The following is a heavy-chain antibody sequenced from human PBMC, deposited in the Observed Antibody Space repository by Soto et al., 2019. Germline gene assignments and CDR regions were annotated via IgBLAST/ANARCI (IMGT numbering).Heavy chain of an antibody. Sequence: QVKMGQSGGGVVEPGTSLAFSVTASGFAFSRYAFPWFRQAPGKGWEWMALVSYDARKTSYIGSVKGRFTVSRDDSKNTLTLQMNSLRVEDTAVYYCAKDSNDYENFYSGMDVWGQGTTVTVSS. J-gene: IGHJ6*02. CDR2: VSYDARKT. V-gene: IGHV3-30*18. CDR3: AKDSNDYENFYSGMDV. D-gene: IGHD4-17*01. CDR1: GFAFSRYA.